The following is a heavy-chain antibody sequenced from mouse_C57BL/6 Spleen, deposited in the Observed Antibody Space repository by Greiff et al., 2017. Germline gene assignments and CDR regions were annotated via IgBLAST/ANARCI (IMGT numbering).Heavy chain of an antibody. J-gene: IGHJ1*03. CDR1: GYAFTNYL. D-gene: IGHD1-1*01. CDR2: INPGSGGT. V-gene: IGHV1-54*01. CDR3: ARSLLLRYGYFDV. Sequence: VQLQESGAELVRPGTSVKVSCKASGYAFTNYLIEWVKQRPGQGLEWIGVINPGSGGTNYNEKFKGKATLTADKSSSTAYMQLSSLTSEDSAVXFCARSLLLRYGYFDVWGTGTTVTVSS.